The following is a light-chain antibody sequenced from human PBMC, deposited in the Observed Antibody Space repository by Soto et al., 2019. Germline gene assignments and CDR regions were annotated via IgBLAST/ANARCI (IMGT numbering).Light chain of an antibody. J-gene: IGKJ4*01. V-gene: IGKV3-20*01. Sequence: EIVLTQSPGTLSLSPGERATLSCGASQSISSSYLAWYQKKPGQAPRLLIYGPANRATGIQDRFSASGSGTDFTLTISGLEPEDSAVYYCQQYTDSPLTFGGGTKVEIK. CDR2: GPA. CDR3: QQYTDSPLT. CDR1: QSISSSY.